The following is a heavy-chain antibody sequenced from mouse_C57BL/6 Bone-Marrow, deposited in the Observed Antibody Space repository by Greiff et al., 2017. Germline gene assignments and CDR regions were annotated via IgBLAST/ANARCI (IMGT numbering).Heavy chain of an antibody. V-gene: IGHV7-3*01. J-gene: IGHJ2*01. D-gene: IGHD1-1*01. CDR2: IRNKANGYTT. Sequence: DVMLVESGGGLVQPGGSLSLSCAASGFTFTDYYMSWVRQPPGKALAWLGFIRNKANGYTTEYSASVKGRFTISRDNSQSILYLQMNALRAEDSATYYCARLLLYCDYWGQGTTLTVSS. CDR3: ARLLLYCDY. CDR1: GFTFTDYY.